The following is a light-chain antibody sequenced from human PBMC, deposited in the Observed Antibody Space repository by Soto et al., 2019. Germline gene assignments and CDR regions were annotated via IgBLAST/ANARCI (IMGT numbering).Light chain of an antibody. V-gene: IGLV2-14*01. CDR1: SSDVGLYNY. CDR2: DVT. J-gene: IGLJ2*01. Sequence: QSVLTQPASVSGSPGQSITISCTGTSSDVGLYNYVSWYQQHPGKAPKLMIYDVTNRPSGVSNRFSGSKSGNTASLTISGLQAEDEADYYCSSNTSSSTLVFGGGTKVTVL. CDR3: SSNTSSSTLV.